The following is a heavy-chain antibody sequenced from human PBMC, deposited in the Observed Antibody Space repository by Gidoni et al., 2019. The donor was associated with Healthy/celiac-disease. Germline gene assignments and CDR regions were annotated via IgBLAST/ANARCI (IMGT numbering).Heavy chain of an antibody. V-gene: IGHV3-9*01. CDR3: AKDIKMATINYFDY. Sequence: EVQLVESGGGLVQPGRSLRLSCAASGFTFDDYAMHWVRQAPGKGLEWVSGISWNSGSIGYADSVKGRFTISRDNAKNSLYLQMNSLRAEDTALYYCAKDIKMATINYFDYWGQGTLVTVSS. J-gene: IGHJ4*02. D-gene: IGHD5-12*01. CDR1: GFTFDDYA. CDR2: ISWNSGSI.